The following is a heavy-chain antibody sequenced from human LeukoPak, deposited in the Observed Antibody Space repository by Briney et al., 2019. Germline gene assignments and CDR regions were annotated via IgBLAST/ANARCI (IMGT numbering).Heavy chain of an antibody. CDR2: IVVGSGNT. V-gene: IGHV1-58*02. D-gene: IGHD1-26*01. CDR1: GFTFTSSA. Sequence: SVKVSCKASGFTFTSSAMQWVRQARGQRLEWIGWIVVGSGNTNYAQKFQKRVTITRDMSTSTAYMELSSLRSEDTAVYYCAADLRVVGASFDYWGQGTLVTVSS. J-gene: IGHJ4*02. CDR3: AADLRVVGASFDY.